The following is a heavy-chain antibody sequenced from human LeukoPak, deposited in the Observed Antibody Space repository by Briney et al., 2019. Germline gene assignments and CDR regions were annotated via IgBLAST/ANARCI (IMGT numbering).Heavy chain of an antibody. CDR3: GRGVHKYSYYYSCMAV. CDR1: ASSISSYN. Sequence: SETLSLTCTDTASSISSYNWSWIRQHDGLGLEGIGSLNTSGSTNYNAFLKSRATTWAGTSKKQFSLRVSSVTAARTAVYFCGRGVHKYSYYYSCMAVWGKGTTATVSP. CDR2: LNTSGST. J-gene: IGHJ6*04. D-gene: IGHD6-6*01. V-gene: IGHV4-4*07.